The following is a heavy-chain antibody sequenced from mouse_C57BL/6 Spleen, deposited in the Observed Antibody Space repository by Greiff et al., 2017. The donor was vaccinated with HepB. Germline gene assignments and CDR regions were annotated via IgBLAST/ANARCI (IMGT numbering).Heavy chain of an antibody. D-gene: IGHD2-5*01. Sequence: VKLVESGAELARPGASVKLSCKASGYTFTSYGISWVKQRTGQGLEWIGEIYPRSGNTYYNEKFKGKATLTADKSSSTAYMELRSLTSEDSAVYFCARMDYSNLDYWGQGTTLTVSS. CDR3: ARMDYSNLDY. J-gene: IGHJ2*01. CDR1: GYTFTSYG. CDR2: IYPRSGNT. V-gene: IGHV1-81*01.